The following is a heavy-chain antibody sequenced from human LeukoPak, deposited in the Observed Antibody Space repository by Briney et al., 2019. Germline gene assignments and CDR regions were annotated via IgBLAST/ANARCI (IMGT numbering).Heavy chain of an antibody. CDR2: NNWNGGST. J-gene: IGHJ4*02. V-gene: IGHV3-20*04. D-gene: IGHD2-15*01. CDR3: ASVTVNCSGGSCSSSFDY. Sequence: PGGSLRLSCAASGFTFDDYGMSWVRQAPGKGLEWVSGNNWNGGSTGYADSVKGRFTISRDNAKNSLYLQMNSLRAEDTALYYCASVTVNCSGGSCSSSFDYWGQGTLVTVSS. CDR1: GFTFDDYG.